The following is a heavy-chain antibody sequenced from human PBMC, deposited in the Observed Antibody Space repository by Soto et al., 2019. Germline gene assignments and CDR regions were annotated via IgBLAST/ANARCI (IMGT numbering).Heavy chain of an antibody. D-gene: IGHD3-10*01. J-gene: IGHJ3*01. CDR1: GYSFTSYW. CDR3: AGPDDYYGSGSYSLS. CDR2: IDPSDSYT. Sequence: GESLKISCKGSGYSFTSYWISWVRQMPGKGLEWMGRIDPSDSYTNYSPSFQGHVTISADKSISTAYLQWSSLKASDTAMYYCAGPDDYYGSGSYSLSWGQGTMVTVSS. V-gene: IGHV5-10-1*01.